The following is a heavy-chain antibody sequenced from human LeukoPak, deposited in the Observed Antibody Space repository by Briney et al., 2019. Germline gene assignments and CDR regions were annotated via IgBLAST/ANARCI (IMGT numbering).Heavy chain of an antibody. V-gene: IGHV3-7*01. CDR3: ARDIGYGALDI. CDR2: IDQDGSEK. Sequence: GGSLRLSCVVSGFTFSRYWMSWVRQAPGKGLEWVAKIDQDGSEKYCVDSVKGRFTISRDNAKNSLYLQMSSLRAEDTAVYYCARDIGYGALDIWGQGTMVTVSS. CDR1: GFTFSRYW. J-gene: IGHJ3*02. D-gene: IGHD2-15*01.